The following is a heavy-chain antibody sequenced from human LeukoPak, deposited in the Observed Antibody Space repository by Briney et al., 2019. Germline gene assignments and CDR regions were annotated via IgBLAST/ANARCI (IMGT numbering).Heavy chain of an antibody. V-gene: IGHV3-21*04. CDR1: GFTFSSYS. CDR2: ISSSSSYI. CDR3: AKNYFYYYYMDV. Sequence: GSLRLSCAASGFTFSSYSMNWVRQAPGKGLEWVSSISSSSSYIYYADSVKGRFTISRDNAKNSLYLQMNSLRAEDTAVYYCAKNYFYYYYMDVWGKGTTVTVSS. J-gene: IGHJ6*03.